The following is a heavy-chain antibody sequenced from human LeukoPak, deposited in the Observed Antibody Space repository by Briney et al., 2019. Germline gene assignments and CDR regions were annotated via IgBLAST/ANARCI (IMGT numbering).Heavy chain of an antibody. Sequence: SETLSLTCTVSGGSIISGTYYWGWIRQPPGRGLEWIGEVNHGGTTNYNPSLKSRVIISADTSKNQFSLKLTSVTAADTAMYYCARGVGSGSYDFYYYGMDVWGQGTTVTVS. J-gene: IGHJ6*02. CDR2: VNHGGTT. V-gene: IGHV4-39*07. CDR3: ARGVGSGSYDFYYYGMDV. CDR1: GGSIISGTYY. D-gene: IGHD3-10*01.